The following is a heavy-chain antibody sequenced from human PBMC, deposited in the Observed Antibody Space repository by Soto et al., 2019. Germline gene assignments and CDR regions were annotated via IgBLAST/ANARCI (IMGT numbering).Heavy chain of an antibody. CDR3: ARDPAGLYLFDY. Sequence: QLQLQESGPGLVKPSDTLSLTCTVSGGSISDSTFYWAWIRQPPGKGLEWIGTVSYSGSTYYNPSLASRVSLSKDTSKSRFSLTVSSVAAADTAVYFCARDPAGLYLFDYWGQGTLLTVSS. D-gene: IGHD2-2*01. V-gene: IGHV4-39*02. CDR1: GGSISDSTFY. CDR2: VSYSGST. J-gene: IGHJ4*02.